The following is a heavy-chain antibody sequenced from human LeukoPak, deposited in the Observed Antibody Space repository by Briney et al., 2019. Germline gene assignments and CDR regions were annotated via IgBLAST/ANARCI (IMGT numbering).Heavy chain of an antibody. CDR2: ISSSGSTI. D-gene: IGHD5-12*01. J-gene: IGHJ6*04. CDR1: GFTFSSYE. Sequence: GGSLRLSCAASGFTFSSYEMNWVRQAPGKGLEWVSYISSSGSTIYYADSVKGRFTISRDNAKNSLYLQMNSLRAEDTAVYYCARDFGSGHDSWYYYYGMDVWGKGTTVTVSS. CDR3: ARDFGSGHDSWYYYYGMDV. V-gene: IGHV3-48*03.